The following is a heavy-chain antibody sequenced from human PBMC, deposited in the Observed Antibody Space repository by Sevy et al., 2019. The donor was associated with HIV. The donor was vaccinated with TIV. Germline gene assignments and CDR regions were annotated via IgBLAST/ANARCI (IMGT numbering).Heavy chain of an antibody. Sequence: SLRLSCAASGFPFNDHAMHWVRQVPGKGLECVSGISWNRRNIGYADSVKGRFTISRDNARHFVYLEMNSLRPEDTAFYYCAKDINRGCDGVNFYSYYYYFYGLDVWGQGTTVTVSS. CDR3: AKDINRGCDGVNFYSYYYYFYGLDV. CDR2: ISWNRRNI. J-gene: IGHJ6*02. V-gene: IGHV3-9*01. CDR1: GFPFNDHA. D-gene: IGHD2-21*01.